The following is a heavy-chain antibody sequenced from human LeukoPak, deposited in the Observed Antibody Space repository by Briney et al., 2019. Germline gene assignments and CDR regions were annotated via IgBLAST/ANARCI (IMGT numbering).Heavy chain of an antibody. J-gene: IGHJ4*02. CDR3: AKDMGYCSGGSCPLDY. D-gene: IGHD2-15*01. CDR1: GFTFDDYT. Sequence: GGSLRLSCAASGFTFDDYTMHWVRQAPGKGLEWVSLISWDGGSTYYADSVKGRFTISRDNSKNSLYLQMNSLRTEDTALYYCAKDMGYCSGGSCPLDYWGQGTLVTVSS. CDR2: ISWDGGST. V-gene: IGHV3-43*01.